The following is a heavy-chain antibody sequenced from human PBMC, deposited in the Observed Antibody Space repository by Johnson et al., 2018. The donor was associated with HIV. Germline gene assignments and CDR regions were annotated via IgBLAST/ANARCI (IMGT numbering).Heavy chain of an antibody. CDR1: GFTVSSNY. Sequence: VQLVESGGGLVQPGGSLRLSCAASGFTVSSNYMSWVRQAPGKGLEWVSAISGSGGSTYYADSVKGRFTISRDNAKNSLYLQMNSLRAEDTAVYYCARYSGAFDVWGQGTMVTVSS. V-gene: IGHV3-11*04. CDR2: ISGSGGST. D-gene: IGHD2-21*01. CDR3: ARYSGAFDV. J-gene: IGHJ3*01.